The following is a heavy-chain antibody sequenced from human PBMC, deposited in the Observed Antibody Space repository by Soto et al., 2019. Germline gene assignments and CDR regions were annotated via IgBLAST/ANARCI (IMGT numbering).Heavy chain of an antibody. D-gene: IGHD2-21*02. CDR1: GYSCTSYG. J-gene: IGHJ2*01. CDR3: AIAGKHLGQSDDYYLCGTQL. Sequence: DSVKVSCKAAGYSCTSYGIRCLTTPAGCGVEWVGWLSAYNGNTNYAQKLPGRVTMNKDTSTSTEYMELRSLRSDDTAVSYCAIAGKHLGQSDDYYLCGTQLWG. CDR2: LSAYNGNT. V-gene: IGHV1-18*04.